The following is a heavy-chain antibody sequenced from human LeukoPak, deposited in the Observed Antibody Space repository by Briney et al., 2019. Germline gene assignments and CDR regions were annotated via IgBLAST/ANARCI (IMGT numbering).Heavy chain of an antibody. CDR2: ITSSGSTI. CDR3: ARARGSMVRNDY. Sequence: PGGSLRLSCAASGFTFSSYSLNWVRQAPGKGLEWVSYITSSGSTIYYADSVKGRFTMSRDNAKNSLYLQVTRLRDEDTAVYYCARARGSMVRNDYWGQGTLDTVSS. CDR1: GFTFSSYS. V-gene: IGHV3-48*02. J-gene: IGHJ4*02. D-gene: IGHD3-10*01.